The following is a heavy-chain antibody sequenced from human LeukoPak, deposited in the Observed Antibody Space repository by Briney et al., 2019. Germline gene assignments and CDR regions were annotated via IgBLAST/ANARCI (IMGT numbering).Heavy chain of an antibody. CDR3: ARDSAGYCSGGSCSSYFGY. Sequence: ASVKVSCKASGYTFTSYDINWVRQAPGQGLEWMGGIIPIFGTANYAQKFQGRVTITADESTSTAYMELSSLRSEDTAVYYCARDSAGYCSGGSCSSYFGYWGQGTLVTVSS. J-gene: IGHJ4*02. CDR1: GYTFTSYD. D-gene: IGHD2-15*01. V-gene: IGHV1-69*13. CDR2: IIPIFGTA.